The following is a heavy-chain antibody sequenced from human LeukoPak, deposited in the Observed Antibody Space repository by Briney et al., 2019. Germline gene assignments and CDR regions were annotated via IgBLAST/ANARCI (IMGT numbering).Heavy chain of an antibody. V-gene: IGHV6-1*01. CDR3: AREGYYFDY. CDR1: GDXVSSNSVA. J-gene: IGHJ4*02. Sequence: SQTLSLTCGISGDXVSSNSVAWTWIRQSPSRGLEWLGKTYYRSKWYNDYAVSVKSRITINPDTSKNQFSLQLNSVTPEDTAVYYCAREGYYFDYWGQGTLVTVSS. CDR2: TYYRSKWYN.